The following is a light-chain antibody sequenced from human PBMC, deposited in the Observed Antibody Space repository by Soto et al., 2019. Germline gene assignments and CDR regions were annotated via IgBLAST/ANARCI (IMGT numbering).Light chain of an antibody. CDR1: SSNIGAGYD. Sequence: QAVVTQPTSVSGAPGQRVTISCTGSSSNIGAGYDVHWYQQLPGTAPKLLIYGNSNRPSGVPDRFSVSKSGTSASLAITGLQAEDEADYYCQSYDSSLSGYVVFGGGTQLTVL. J-gene: IGLJ2*01. CDR3: QSYDSSLSGYVV. V-gene: IGLV1-40*01. CDR2: GNS.